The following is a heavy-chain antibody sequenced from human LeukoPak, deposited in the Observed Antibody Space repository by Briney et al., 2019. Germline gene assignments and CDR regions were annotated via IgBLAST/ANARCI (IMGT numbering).Heavy chain of an antibody. CDR2: INPSGGTT. J-gene: IGHJ4*02. D-gene: IGHD3/OR15-3a*01. CDR3: AKDGSMILRIDY. CDR1: GYTFTTYY. Sequence: ASVKVSCKASGYTFTTYYIYWVRQAPGQGLEWMGMINPSGGTTSYAQNFQGRVTMTRDTSTSTVYMELSSLRSEDTAVYYCAKDGSMILRIDYWGQGTLVTVSS. V-gene: IGHV1-46*01.